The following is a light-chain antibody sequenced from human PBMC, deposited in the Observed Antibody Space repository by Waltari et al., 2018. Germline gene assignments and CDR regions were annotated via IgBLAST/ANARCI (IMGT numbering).Light chain of an antibody. V-gene: IGKV3-11*01. CDR1: QSVSSY. Sequence: IVLTQSPATLSLPHGERATLSCSASQSVSSYLAWYQQKPGQAPRLLIYDASNRATGIPARFSGSGSGTDFTLTISSLEPEDFAVYYCQQADTFGQGTKLEIK. CDR3: QQADT. J-gene: IGKJ2*01. CDR2: DAS.